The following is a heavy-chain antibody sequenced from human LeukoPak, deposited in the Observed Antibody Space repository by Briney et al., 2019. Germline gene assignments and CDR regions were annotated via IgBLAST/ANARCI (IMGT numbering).Heavy chain of an antibody. Sequence: GASVKVSCKASGYTFTGYYMHWVRQAPGQGLEWMGWINPNSGGTNYAQKFQGRVTMTRDTSISTAYMELSRLRSDDTAVYYCAGAENIVVVPAAIFDPWGQGTLVTVYS. V-gene: IGHV1-2*02. J-gene: IGHJ5*02. D-gene: IGHD2-2*02. CDR3: AGAENIVVVPAAIFDP. CDR2: INPNSGGT. CDR1: GYTFTGYY.